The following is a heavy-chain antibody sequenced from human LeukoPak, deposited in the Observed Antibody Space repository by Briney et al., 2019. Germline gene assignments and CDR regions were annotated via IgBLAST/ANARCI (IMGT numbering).Heavy chain of an antibody. CDR2: LYYGGST. Sequence: PSETLSLTCLVSGGSITSDYWIWIWQPPGKGLEWVGYLYYGGSTDYNPSLRSRVTLSVDTSKSQFSLNLKSVTAADTAMYYCARGQALIPRVWFDTWGQGSLVIVSS. V-gene: IGHV4-59*01. J-gene: IGHJ5*02. CDR1: GGSITSDY. CDR3: ARGQALIPRVWFDT.